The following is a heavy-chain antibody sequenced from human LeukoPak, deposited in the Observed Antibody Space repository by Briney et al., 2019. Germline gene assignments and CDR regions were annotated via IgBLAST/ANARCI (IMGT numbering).Heavy chain of an antibody. J-gene: IGHJ4*02. V-gene: IGHV4-39*01. Sequence: SETLSLTCTVSGGSISSSSYYWGWIRQPPGKGLGWIGSIYYSGSTYYNPSLKSRVTISVDTSKNQFSLKLSSVTAADTAVYYCARSHVDILATSYFDYRGQGTLVTVSS. D-gene: IGHD5-12*01. CDR3: ARSHVDILATSYFDY. CDR1: GGSISSSSYY. CDR2: IYYSGST.